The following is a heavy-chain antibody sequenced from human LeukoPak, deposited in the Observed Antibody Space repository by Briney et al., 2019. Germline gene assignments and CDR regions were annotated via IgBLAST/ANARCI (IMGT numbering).Heavy chain of an antibody. J-gene: IGHJ4*02. CDR2: ISSSSRYT. V-gene: IGHV3-11*05. Sequence: GGSLRLSCAASGFSFSDYYMRWIRQAPGKGLEWVSYISSSSRYTTYADSVKGRFTISRDNAKNSLYLQMNSLRAEDTAVYYCARDRDGYNSFDYWGQGTLVTVSS. D-gene: IGHD5-24*01. CDR1: GFSFSDYY. CDR3: ARDRDGYNSFDY.